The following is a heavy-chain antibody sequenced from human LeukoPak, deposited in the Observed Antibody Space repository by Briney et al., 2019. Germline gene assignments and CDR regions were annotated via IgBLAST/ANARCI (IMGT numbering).Heavy chain of an antibody. D-gene: IGHD6-19*01. CDR2: INPNSGGT. Sequence: EASVKVSCKASVYTFTGYYMHWVRQAPGQGLEWMGWINPNSGGTNYAQKFQGRVSMTRDTSISTAYMELSRLRSDDTAVYYCARGVAVAGTSLSYWGQGTLVTVSS. CDR3: ARGVAVAGTSLSY. V-gene: IGHV1-2*02. CDR1: VYTFTGYY. J-gene: IGHJ4*02.